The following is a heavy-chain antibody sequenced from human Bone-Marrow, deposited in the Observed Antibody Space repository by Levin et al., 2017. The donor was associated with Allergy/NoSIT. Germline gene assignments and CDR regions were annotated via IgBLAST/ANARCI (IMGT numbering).Heavy chain of an antibody. J-gene: IGHJ4*02. D-gene: IGHD3-16*01. Sequence: ASVKVSCKASGYTFTGYYMHWVRQAPGQGLEWMGRINPNSGGTNYAQKFQGRVTMTRDTSISTAYMELSRLRSDDTAVYYCAREGYYDYIWGSYDYWGQGTLVTVSS. CDR1: GYTFTGYY. CDR3: AREGYYDYIWGSYDY. CDR2: INPNSGGT. V-gene: IGHV1-2*06.